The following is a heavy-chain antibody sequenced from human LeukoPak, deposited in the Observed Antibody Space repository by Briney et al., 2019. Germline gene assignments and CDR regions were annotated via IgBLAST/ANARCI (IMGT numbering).Heavy chain of an antibody. V-gene: IGHV3-64D*09. CDR1: GFTVSSNY. J-gene: IGHJ6*02. Sequence: GGSLRVSCAASGFTVSSNYMSWVRQAPGKGLEYVSAISDSGGSTYYADSVKGRFTISRDNSKNTLYLQMSSLRAEDTAVYFCVRGYSFGPYGMDVWGQGTTVTVSS. D-gene: IGHD2-15*01. CDR3: VRGYSFGPYGMDV. CDR2: ISDSGGST.